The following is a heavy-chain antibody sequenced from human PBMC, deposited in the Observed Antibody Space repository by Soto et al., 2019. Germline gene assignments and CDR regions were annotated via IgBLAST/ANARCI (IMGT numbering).Heavy chain of an antibody. Sequence: VASVKVSCKASGYSFTSYSMHWVRQAPGQRLEWIGWIHTAKDDTKYSRKFQGRISITKDTSTSTAYMELNSLTSEDTAVYTCARDSGNYYGSFDSWGQGTLVTVSS. CDR2: IHTAKDDT. CDR1: GYSFTSYS. CDR3: ARDSGNYYGSFDS. V-gene: IGHV1-3*04. J-gene: IGHJ4*02. D-gene: IGHD1-26*01.